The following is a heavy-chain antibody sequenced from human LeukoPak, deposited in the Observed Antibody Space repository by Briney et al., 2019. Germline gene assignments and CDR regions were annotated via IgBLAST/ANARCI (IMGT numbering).Heavy chain of an antibody. CDR3: AQAYSSSWYLNWFDP. CDR1: GFSLSTSGVG. CDR2: IYWDDDK. Sequence: SGPTLVKPTQTLTLTCTFSGFSLSTSGVGVGWMRQPPGKALEWLALIYWDDDKRYSPSLKSRPTITKDTSKNQVVLTMTNMDPVDTATYYCAQAYSSSWYLNWFDPWGQGTLVTVSS. J-gene: IGHJ5*02. D-gene: IGHD6-13*01. V-gene: IGHV2-5*02.